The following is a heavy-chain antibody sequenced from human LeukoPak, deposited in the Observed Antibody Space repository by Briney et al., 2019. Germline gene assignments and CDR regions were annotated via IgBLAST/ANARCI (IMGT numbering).Heavy chain of an antibody. Sequence: GGSLRLSCAASGFPFSTYGIHWVRQAPGKGLEWVAFIRNDGSNKYYADSVKGRLTISRDNSKNTLYLQMNSLRPEDTAVYYCAKIIGGGYYYYYMDVWGKGTTVTVSS. CDR3: AKIIGGGYYYYYMDV. V-gene: IGHV3-30*02. CDR1: GFPFSTYG. D-gene: IGHD3-10*01. J-gene: IGHJ6*03. CDR2: IRNDGSNK.